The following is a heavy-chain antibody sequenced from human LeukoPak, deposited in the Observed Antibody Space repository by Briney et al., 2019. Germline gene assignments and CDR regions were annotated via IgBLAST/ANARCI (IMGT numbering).Heavy chain of an antibody. D-gene: IGHD5-12*01. Sequence: SVKVSCKASGGTFSSYAISWVRQAPGQGLGWMGRIIPILGIANYAQKFQGRVTITADKSTSTAYMELSSLRSEDTAVYYCARARYSGYDFLLGAFDIWGQGTMVTVSS. CDR2: IIPILGIA. V-gene: IGHV1-69*04. CDR1: GGTFSSYA. J-gene: IGHJ3*02. CDR3: ARARYSGYDFLLGAFDI.